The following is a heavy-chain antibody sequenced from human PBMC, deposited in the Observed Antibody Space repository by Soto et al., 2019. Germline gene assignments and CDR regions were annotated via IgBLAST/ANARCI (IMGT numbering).Heavy chain of an antibody. J-gene: IGHJ4*02. V-gene: IGHV1-2*04. CDR2: INPNSGGT. CDR1: GYTFTRCY. D-gene: IGHD5-18*01. Sequence: ASGKVSFKGSGYTFTRCYMHLGRPAPGQSLEWMGWINPNSGGTNYAQKFQGWVTMTRDTSISTAYMELSRLRSDDTAMYYCATGEGDTAVVLPLPADYWGQGTLVTVSS. CDR3: ATGEGDTAVVLPLPADY.